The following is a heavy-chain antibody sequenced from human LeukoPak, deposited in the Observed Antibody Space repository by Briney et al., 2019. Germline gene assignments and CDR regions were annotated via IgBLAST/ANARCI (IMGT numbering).Heavy chain of an antibody. V-gene: IGHV3-49*04. CDR2: IRSKAYAGTT. D-gene: IGHD2-2*01. Sequence: GGSLRLSCTASGFTFGDYALSWVRQAPGKGLERVGFIRSKAYAGTTEYAASVKGRFIISRDDSKSIAYLQMNSLKTEDTAVYYCTRGGDFGVPAPLGIDAFDIWGQGTMVTVSS. J-gene: IGHJ3*02. CDR1: GFTFGDYA. CDR3: TRGGDFGVPAPLGIDAFDI.